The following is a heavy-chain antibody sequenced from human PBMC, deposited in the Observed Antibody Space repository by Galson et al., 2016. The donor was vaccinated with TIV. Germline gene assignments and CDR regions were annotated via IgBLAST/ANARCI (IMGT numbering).Heavy chain of an antibody. Sequence: SLRLSCAASGFRFNSYALYAMSWVRQASGKGLEWVSAISDSGDSTYYADSVKGRFTISRDNSMNTLYLQMDSLRAEDTAIYYCAKVRLLNGDYRDYWGQGTLVTVSS. V-gene: IGHV3-23*01. CDR2: ISDSGDST. D-gene: IGHD4-17*01. CDR3: AKVRLLNGDYRDY. CDR1: GFRFNSYALYA. J-gene: IGHJ4*02.